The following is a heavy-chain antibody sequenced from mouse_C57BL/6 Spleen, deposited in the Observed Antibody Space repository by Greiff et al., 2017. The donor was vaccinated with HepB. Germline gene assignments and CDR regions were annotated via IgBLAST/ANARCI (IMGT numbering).Heavy chain of an antibody. CDR3: ARLGGSSYYFDY. Sequence: EVKVVESGGGLVKPGGSLKLSCAASGFTFSDYGMHWVRQAPEKGLEWVAYISSGSSTIYDADTVKGRFTISRDNAKNTLFLQMTSLRSEDTAMYYCARLGGSSYYFDYWGQGTTLTVSS. D-gene: IGHD1-1*01. CDR2: ISSGSSTI. J-gene: IGHJ2*01. V-gene: IGHV5-17*01. CDR1: GFTFSDYG.